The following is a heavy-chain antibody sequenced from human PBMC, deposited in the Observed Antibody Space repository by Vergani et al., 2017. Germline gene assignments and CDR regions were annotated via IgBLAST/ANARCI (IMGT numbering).Heavy chain of an antibody. V-gene: IGHV3-15*01. D-gene: IGHD3-10*01. CDR1: GFTFSNAW. J-gene: IGHJ6*02. CDR2: IKSKTDGGTT. Sequence: EVQLVESGGGLVKPGGSLRLSCAASGFTFSNAWMSWVRQAPGKGLEWVGRIKSKTDGGTTDYAAPVKGRFTISRDNAKNSLYLQMNSLRAEDTAVYYCARDGGQGGLLWFGELFYYYGMDVWGQGTTVTVSS. CDR3: ARDGGQGGLLWFGELFYYYGMDV.